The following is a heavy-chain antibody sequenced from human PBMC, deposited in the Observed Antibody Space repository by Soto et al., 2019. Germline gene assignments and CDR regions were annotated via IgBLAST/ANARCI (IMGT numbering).Heavy chain of an antibody. J-gene: IGHJ5*02. D-gene: IGHD4-17*01. CDR2: IIPIFDKA. CDR3: ARAGIYSDYFAGAQDP. CDR1: GATFTSYG. Sequence: QVQLVQSGAEVKKPGSSVKVSCKGSGATFTSYGVIWVRQAPGQGLEWMGGIIPIFDKANYARKFQARLTITADKSTSTAFMELRSLSSADSAVYYCARAGIYSDYFAGAQDPWGQGTLVTVSS. V-gene: IGHV1-69*06.